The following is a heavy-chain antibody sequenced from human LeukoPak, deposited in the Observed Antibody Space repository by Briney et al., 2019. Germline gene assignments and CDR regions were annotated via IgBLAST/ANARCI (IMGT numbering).Heavy chain of an antibody. D-gene: IGHD3-3*01. CDR3: VRMATSDFWSGYPPGYFDY. V-gene: IGHV3-11*01. Sequence: GGSLRLSCEASGFTFSDYYMTWIRQAPGKGLEWVSYITNSGSMIYYADSVKGRFTISRDNSKNTLYLQMNSLRAEDTAVYYCVRMATSDFWSGYPPGYFDYWGQGTLVTVSS. CDR1: GFTFSDYY. CDR2: ITNSGSMI. J-gene: IGHJ4*02.